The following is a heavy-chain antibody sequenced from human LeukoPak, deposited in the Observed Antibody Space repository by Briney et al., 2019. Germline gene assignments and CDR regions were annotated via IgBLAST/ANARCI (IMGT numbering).Heavy chain of an antibody. V-gene: IGHV3-23*01. CDR1: GFTLSSYA. CDR2: ICASGGST. D-gene: IGHD3-16*02. CDR3: ARDPGYDYVWGSYRYTGRGAFDI. Sequence: GGSLRLSCAASGFTLSSYAMSWVRQAPGKGLEWVSAICASGGSTYYADSVKGRFTISRDNAKNSLYLQMNSLRAEDTAVYYCARDPGYDYVWGSYRYTGRGAFDIWGQGTMVTVSS. J-gene: IGHJ3*02.